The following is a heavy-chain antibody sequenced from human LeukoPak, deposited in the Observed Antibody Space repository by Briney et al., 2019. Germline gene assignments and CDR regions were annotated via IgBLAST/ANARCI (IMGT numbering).Heavy chain of an antibody. CDR3: ARDYGRSRDYGMDV. J-gene: IGHJ6*02. CDR2: INSDGSST. CDR1: GFTFSNYW. D-gene: IGHD3-10*01. V-gene: IGHV3-74*01. Sequence: PGGSLRLSCAASGFTFSNYWMHWVRQAPGKGLVWVSRINSDGSSTTYADSVKGRFTISRDNVKNTLYLQMNSLRAEDTAVYYCARDYGRSRDYGMDVWGQGTTVTVSS.